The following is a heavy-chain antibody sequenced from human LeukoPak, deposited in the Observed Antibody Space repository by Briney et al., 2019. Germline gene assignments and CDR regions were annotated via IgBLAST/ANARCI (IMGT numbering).Heavy chain of an antibody. V-gene: IGHV4-30-2*01. Sequence: SETLSLTCTVSGGSISSGGYYWSWIRQAPGKGLEWIGYIYHSGSTNYNPSLKSRVTISVDKSKNQFSLKLSSVTAADTAVYYCASSFQQLVLDYWGQGTLVTVSS. CDR2: IYHSGST. CDR3: ASSFQQLVLDY. D-gene: IGHD6-13*01. J-gene: IGHJ4*02. CDR1: GGSISSGGYY.